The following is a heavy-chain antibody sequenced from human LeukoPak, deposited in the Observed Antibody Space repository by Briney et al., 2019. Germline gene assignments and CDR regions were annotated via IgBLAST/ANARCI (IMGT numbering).Heavy chain of an antibody. V-gene: IGHV1-2*02. CDR3: ARGGIGYCSGGSCPMAFDI. Sequence: SVDVFCKASGHTFTGYYMLWVPQAPGQGREEMGWNTPNSGGTNYAQMFQGSVNFSRGTPISTAHVAQHTLRSDDTAVYYCARGGIGYCSGGSCPMAFDIWGQGTMVTVSS. J-gene: IGHJ3*02. CDR1: GHTFTGYY. D-gene: IGHD2-15*01. CDR2: NTPNSGGT.